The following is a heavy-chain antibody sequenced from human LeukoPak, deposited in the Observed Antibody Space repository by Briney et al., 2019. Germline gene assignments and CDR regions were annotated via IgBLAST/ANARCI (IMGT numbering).Heavy chain of an antibody. CDR3: ARVGDDYNEYVDY. V-gene: IGHV3-11*04. CDR2: ISSSTMTI. Sequence: GGSLRLSCAASGFTFSNAWMSWVRQAPGKGLEWISYISSSTMTIHYADSVKGRFTISRDNAKNSLLLQMNSLRAEDSAVYYCARVGDDYNEYVDYWGQGTLVTVSS. CDR1: GFTFSNAW. D-gene: IGHD5-24*01. J-gene: IGHJ4*02.